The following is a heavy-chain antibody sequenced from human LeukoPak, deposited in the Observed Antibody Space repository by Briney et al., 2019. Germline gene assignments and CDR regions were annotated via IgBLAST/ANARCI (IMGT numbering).Heavy chain of an antibody. J-gene: IGHJ4*02. CDR1: GGTFSSYA. CDR3: ARGADGYGDYDY. D-gene: IGHD4-17*01. Sequence: ASVKVSCKASGGTFSSYAISWVRQAPGQGLEWMGWISAYNGNTNYAQKLQGRVTMTTDTSTSTAYMELRGLRSDDTAVYYCARGADGYGDYDYWGQGTLVTVSS. CDR2: ISAYNGNT. V-gene: IGHV1-18*01.